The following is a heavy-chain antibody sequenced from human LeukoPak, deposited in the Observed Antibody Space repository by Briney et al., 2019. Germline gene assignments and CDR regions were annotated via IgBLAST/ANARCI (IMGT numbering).Heavy chain of an antibody. Sequence: GGSLRLACAASGFTFSSYGMHWVRQAPGKGLEWVAVIWYDGSNKYYADSVKGRFTISRDNSKNTLYLQMNSLRAEDTAVYYCARDREDGDSINDYWGQGTLVTVSS. D-gene: IGHD4-17*01. CDR2: IWYDGSNK. J-gene: IGHJ4*02. V-gene: IGHV3-33*01. CDR3: ARDREDGDSINDY. CDR1: GFTFSSYG.